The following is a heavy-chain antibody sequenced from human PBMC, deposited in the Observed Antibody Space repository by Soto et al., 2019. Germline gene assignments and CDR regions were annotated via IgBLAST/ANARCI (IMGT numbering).Heavy chain of an antibody. Sequence: GGSLRLSCAASGFTFSSYGMHWVRQAPGKGLEWVAVIWYDGSNKYYADSVKGRFTISRDNSKNTLYLQMNSLRAEDTAVYYCAREDRGYDTQVYGMDVWGQGTTVTVSS. CDR1: GFTFSSYG. J-gene: IGHJ6*02. CDR3: AREDRGYDTQVYGMDV. CDR2: IWYDGSNK. V-gene: IGHV3-33*01. D-gene: IGHD5-12*01.